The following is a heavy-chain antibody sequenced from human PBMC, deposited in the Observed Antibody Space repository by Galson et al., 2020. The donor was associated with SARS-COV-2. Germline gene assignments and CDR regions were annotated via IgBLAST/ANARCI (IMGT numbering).Heavy chain of an antibody. Sequence: SETLSLTCTVSGGSIPDYYWSWIRQTPTKRLEWIGNIYYTGGTNYNPSLKGRVSMSVDTANNQFSLNLNSVTAADTAIYFCARVPLTRKWDIPNGLDYWGQGILVTVSS. J-gene: IGHJ4*02. CDR3: ARVPLTRKWDIPNGLDY. D-gene: IGHD1-26*01. CDR2: IYYTGGT. V-gene: IGHV4-59*01. CDR1: GGSIPDYY.